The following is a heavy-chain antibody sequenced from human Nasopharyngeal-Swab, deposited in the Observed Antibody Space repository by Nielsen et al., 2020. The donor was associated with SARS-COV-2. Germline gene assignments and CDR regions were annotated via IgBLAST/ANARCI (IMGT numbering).Heavy chain of an antibody. CDR3: ARKGILTGYYGYYYYMDV. Sequence: WVRQAPGQRLYWMGWINAGNGNTKYSQKFQRRVTITRDTSASTAYMELSRLRSEDTAVYYWARKGILTGYYGYYYYMDVWGKGTTVTVSS. CDR2: INAGNGNT. V-gene: IGHV1-3*01. J-gene: IGHJ6*03. D-gene: IGHD3-9*01.